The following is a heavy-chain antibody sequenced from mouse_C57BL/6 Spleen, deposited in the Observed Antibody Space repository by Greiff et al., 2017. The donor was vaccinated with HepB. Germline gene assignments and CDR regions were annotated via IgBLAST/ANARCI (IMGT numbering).Heavy chain of an antibody. V-gene: IGHV1-15*01. CDR1: GYTFTDYE. CDR2: IDPETGGT. J-gene: IGHJ1*03. CDR3: TRGRYSNYVYFDV. D-gene: IGHD2-5*01. Sequence: VKLQESGAELVRPGASVTLSCKASGYTFTDYEMHWVKQTPVHGLEWIGAIDPETGGTAYNQKFKGKAILTADKSSSTAYVELRSLTSEDSAVYYCTRGRYSNYVYFDVWGTGTTVTVSS.